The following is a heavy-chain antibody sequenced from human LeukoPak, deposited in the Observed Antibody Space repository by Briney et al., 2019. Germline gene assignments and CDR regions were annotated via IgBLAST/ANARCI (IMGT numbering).Heavy chain of an antibody. CDR1: GYTFTSYG. CDR2: ISAYNGNT. V-gene: IGHV1-18*01. Sequence: ASVKVSCKASGYTFTSYGINWVRQAPGQGLEWMGWISAYNGNTNYAQKLQGRVTMTRDTSTSTVYMGLRSLRSDDTALYYCARGGDMRVVGAFDIRGQGTMVTVSS. D-gene: IGHD3-22*01. J-gene: IGHJ3*02. CDR3: ARGGDMRVVGAFDI.